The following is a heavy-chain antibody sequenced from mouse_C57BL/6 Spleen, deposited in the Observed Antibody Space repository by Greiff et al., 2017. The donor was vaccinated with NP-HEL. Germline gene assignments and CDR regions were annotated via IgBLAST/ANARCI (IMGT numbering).Heavy chain of an antibody. CDR1: GYTFTSYW. J-gene: IGHJ2*01. Sequence: VQLQQPGAELVRPGSSVKLSCKASGYTFTSYWMHWVKQRPIQGLEWIGNIDPSDSETHYNQKFKDKATLTVDKSSSTTYMQLSSLTSEDSAVYYCARAPDSSGYTMAFDYWGQGTTLTVSS. CDR2: IDPSDSET. D-gene: IGHD3-2*02. V-gene: IGHV1-52*01. CDR3: ARAPDSSGYTMAFDY.